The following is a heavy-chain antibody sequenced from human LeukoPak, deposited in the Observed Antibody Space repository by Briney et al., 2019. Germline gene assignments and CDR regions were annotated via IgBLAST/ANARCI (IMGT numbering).Heavy chain of an antibody. J-gene: IGHJ4*02. CDR2: IYYSGST. V-gene: IGHV4-39*07. CDR1: GGSISSSSYY. D-gene: IGHD1-1*01. Sequence: PSETLSLTCTVSGGSISSSSYYWGWIRQPPGKGLEWIGSIYYSGSTYYNPSLKSRVTISVDTSKNQFSLKLNSVTAADTAVYYCARDADLPGRIDYWGQGTLVTVSS. CDR3: ARDADLPGRIDY.